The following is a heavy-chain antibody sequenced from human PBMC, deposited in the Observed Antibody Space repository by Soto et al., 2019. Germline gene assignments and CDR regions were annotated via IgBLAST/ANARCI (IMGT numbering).Heavy chain of an antibody. CDR1: GPGFSTAW. CDR2: IKSKGGGETK. J-gene: IGHJ4*02. V-gene: IGHV3-15*07. D-gene: IGHD3-22*01. CDR3: TCQGDFYDRLDS. Sequence: GSLRLSCAASGPGFSTAWMKWVRQAPGKGLEGVGRIKSKGGGETKDYAAPVKGRFTISRDDSKNTVYLQVDSLKTDDTAVYYCTCQGDFYDRLDSWGQGTLVTVSS.